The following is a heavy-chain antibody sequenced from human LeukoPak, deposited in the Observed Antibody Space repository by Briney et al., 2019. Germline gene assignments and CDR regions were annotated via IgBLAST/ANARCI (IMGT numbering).Heavy chain of an antibody. Sequence: ASVKVSCKASGFTFTSSAMQWVRQARGQRLEWIGWIVVGSGNTNYAQKLQERVTITRDMSTSTAYMELSSLRSEDTAVYYCAADLRSSSWYPSWFDPWGQGTLVTVSS. J-gene: IGHJ5*02. CDR3: AADLRSSSWYPSWFDP. CDR1: GFTFTSSA. CDR2: IVVGSGNT. V-gene: IGHV1-58*02. D-gene: IGHD6-13*01.